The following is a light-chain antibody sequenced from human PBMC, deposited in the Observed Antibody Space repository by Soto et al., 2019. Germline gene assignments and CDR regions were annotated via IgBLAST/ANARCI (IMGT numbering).Light chain of an antibody. J-gene: IGKJ2*01. V-gene: IGKV3D-15*01. CDR1: QSINTN. Sequence: EVVMTQSPATLSVSPGERATLSCRASQSINTNLAWYHQKPGQPPRLLIYAASTRATDIPPRFSGSGSATAFTLTISSLQSEDFAVYYCQQYDKWPLYTFGQGTKLEI. CDR2: AAS. CDR3: QQYDKWPLYT.